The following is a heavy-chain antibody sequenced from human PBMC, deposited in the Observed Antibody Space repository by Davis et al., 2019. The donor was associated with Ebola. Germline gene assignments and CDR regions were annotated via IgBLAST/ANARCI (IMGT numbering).Heavy chain of an antibody. CDR2: ISAYNGNT. Sequence: ASVKVSCKASGYTFTSYGISWVRQAPGQGLEWMGWISAYNGNTNYAQKLQGRVTMTTDTSTSTAYMELRSLRSDDTAVYYCARDLYRITGILGYGMDVWGQGTTVTVSS. CDR3: ARDLYRITGILGYGMDV. CDR1: GYTFTSYG. V-gene: IGHV1-18*01. D-gene: IGHD1-20*01. J-gene: IGHJ6*02.